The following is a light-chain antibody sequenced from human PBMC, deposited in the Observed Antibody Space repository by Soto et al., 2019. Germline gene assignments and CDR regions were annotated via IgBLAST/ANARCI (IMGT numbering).Light chain of an antibody. CDR2: DVS. J-gene: IGLJ1*01. Sequence: QSALTQPRSVSGSPGQSVTISCTGTSSDVGGYNFVSWYQHHPGKAPKLMIYDVSKRPSGVPDRFSGSKSGNTASLTISGLQAADEADYYCCSYAGSYTWVFGTGTKVTVL. V-gene: IGLV2-11*01. CDR3: CSYAGSYTWV. CDR1: SSDVGGYNF.